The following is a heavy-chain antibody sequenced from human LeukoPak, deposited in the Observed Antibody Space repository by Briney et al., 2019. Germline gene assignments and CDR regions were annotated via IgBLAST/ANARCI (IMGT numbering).Heavy chain of an antibody. CDR1: GFTFSSYT. J-gene: IGHJ4*02. V-gene: IGHV3-23*01. CDR2: ITGGGEST. CDR3: ASSRVYGYHDY. D-gene: IGHD5-18*01. Sequence: GGSLRLSCAASGFTFSSYTMNWVRQAPGKGLEWVSAITGGGESTYYAEPMKGRFTLSRDNSKNTLYLQMNSLRAEDTAVYYCASSRVYGYHDYWGQGTLVTVSS.